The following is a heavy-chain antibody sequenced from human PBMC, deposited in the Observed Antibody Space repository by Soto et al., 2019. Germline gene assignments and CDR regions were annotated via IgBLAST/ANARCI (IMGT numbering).Heavy chain of an antibody. Sequence: SETLSLTCTVSGASISSGRSYWSWIRQHPGKGLEWIGYMFYSGSTYYHPSLKSRVNISADTSKNQFSLRLTSVTPADTAVYYCARDNGYRHFDSWGQGTLVTVSS. CDR2: MFYSGST. D-gene: IGHD5-12*01. CDR1: GASISSGRSY. V-gene: IGHV4-31*03. J-gene: IGHJ4*02. CDR3: ARDNGYRHFDS.